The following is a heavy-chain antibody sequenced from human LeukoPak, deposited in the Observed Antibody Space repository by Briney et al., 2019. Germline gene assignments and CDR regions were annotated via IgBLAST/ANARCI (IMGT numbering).Heavy chain of an antibody. V-gene: IGHV4-31*03. CDR2: IYYSGST. D-gene: IGHD3-22*01. CDR3: ARDGYYYDSSGYYKRGHIDY. Sequence: PSETQSLTCTVSGGSISSGGYYWSWIRQHPGKGLEWIGYIYYSGSTYYNPSLKSRVTISVDTSKNQFSLKLSSVTAADTAVYYCARDGYYYDSSGYYKRGHIDYWGQGTLVTVSS. J-gene: IGHJ4*02. CDR1: GGSISSGGYY.